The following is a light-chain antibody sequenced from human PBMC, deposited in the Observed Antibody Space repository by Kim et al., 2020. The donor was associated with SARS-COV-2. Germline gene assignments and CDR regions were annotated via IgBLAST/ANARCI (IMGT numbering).Light chain of an antibody. V-gene: IGLV1-47*01. J-gene: IGLJ3*02. Sequence: QSVLTQPRSASGTPGQRVTISCSGSNSNVGPNYVYWYQQLPGTTPKLLIFKNDQRPSGVPDRFSGSKSGTSASLAISGLRSEDEADYYCATWDDSLGAWVFGGGTKLTVL. CDR1: NSNVGPNY. CDR3: ATWDDSLGAWV. CDR2: KND.